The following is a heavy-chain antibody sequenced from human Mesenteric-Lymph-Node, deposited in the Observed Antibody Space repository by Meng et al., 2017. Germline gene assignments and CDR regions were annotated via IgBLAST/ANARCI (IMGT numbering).Heavy chain of an antibody. D-gene: IGHD6-13*01. CDR1: GGPLSNDNW. CDR3: AKEIPRIAAAAN. V-gene: IGHV4-4*02. Sequence: QGQPPESGPGLVKPSGTLSLTCDVSGGPLSNDNWWTWVRQAPGKGLEWIGEINHSGSTTYNPSLRSRVTISIDKSKNQFSLKLNSVTAADTAVYYCAKEIPRIAAAANWGQGTLVTVSS. J-gene: IGHJ4*02. CDR2: INHSGST.